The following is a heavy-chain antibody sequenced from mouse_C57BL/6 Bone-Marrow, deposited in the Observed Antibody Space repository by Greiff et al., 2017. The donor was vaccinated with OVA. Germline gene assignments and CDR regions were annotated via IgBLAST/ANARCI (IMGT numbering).Heavy chain of an antibody. CDR2: IDPSDSYT. D-gene: IGHD4-1*01. CDR1: GYTFTSYW. V-gene: IGHV1-59*01. CDR3: ARWERMDY. J-gene: IGHJ4*01. Sequence: QVQLQQPGAELVRPGTSVKLSCKASGYTFTSYWMHWVKQRPGQGLEWIGVIDPSDSYTNYNQKFKGEATLTVDTSSSTAYMQLSSLTSEDSAVYYCARWERMDYWGQGTSVTVSS.